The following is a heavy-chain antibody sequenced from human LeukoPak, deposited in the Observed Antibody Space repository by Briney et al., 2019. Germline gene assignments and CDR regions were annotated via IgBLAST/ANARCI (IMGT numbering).Heavy chain of an antibody. J-gene: IGHJ4*02. CDR2: ISWNSGSI. CDR3: AKDVYPAEAGTDY. V-gene: IGHV3-9*01. CDR1: GFTFDDYA. D-gene: IGHD6-19*01. Sequence: PGRSLRLSCAASGFTFDDYAMHWVRQAPGKGLEWVSGISWNSGSIGYADSVKGRFTISRDNAKNSLYLQMNSLRAEDTALYYCAKDVYPAEAGTDYWGQGTLVTVSS.